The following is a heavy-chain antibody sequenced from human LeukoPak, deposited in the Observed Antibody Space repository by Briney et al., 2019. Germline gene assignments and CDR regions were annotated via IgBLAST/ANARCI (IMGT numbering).Heavy chain of an antibody. CDR1: GFTFSTYA. V-gene: IGHV3-23*01. CDR2: ISSSGGTT. Sequence: PGGSLRLSCAASGFTFSTYAVNWVRQAPGKGLEWVSAISSSGGTTYYADSVKGRFTISRDNSKSTVYLQMNNLGVDDTAVYYCAKDRYSSSWYYFDYWGQGTLVTVSS. CDR3: AKDRYSSSWYYFDY. J-gene: IGHJ4*02. D-gene: IGHD6-13*01.